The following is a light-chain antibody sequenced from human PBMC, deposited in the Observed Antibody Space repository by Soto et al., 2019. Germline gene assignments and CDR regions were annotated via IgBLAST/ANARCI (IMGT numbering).Light chain of an antibody. V-gene: IGKV3D-20*01. CDR3: QQYGKSLT. CDR1: QSVSSTY. Sequence: EIVLTQSPATLSLSPGERATLSCAASQSVSSTYLGWYQQKPGLAPRLLIYDVSNRFTGIPDRFSGSGSGTDFTLTISRLEPEDSAVYYCQQYGKSLTFGGGTKVEIK. CDR2: DVS. J-gene: IGKJ4*01.